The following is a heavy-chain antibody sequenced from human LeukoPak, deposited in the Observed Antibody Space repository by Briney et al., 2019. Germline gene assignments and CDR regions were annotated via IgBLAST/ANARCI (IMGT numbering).Heavy chain of an antibody. D-gene: IGHD3-3*01. CDR1: GGSISSYY. Sequence: SETLSLTCTVSGGSISSYYWSWIRQPPGKGLEWIGYIYYSGSTNYNPSLKSRVTISVDTSKNQFSLKLSSVTAADTAVYYCARGPHYDFWSGYPNWFDPWGQGTLVTVSS. CDR3: ARGPHYDFWSGYPNWFDP. J-gene: IGHJ5*02. CDR2: IYYSGST. V-gene: IGHV4-59*01.